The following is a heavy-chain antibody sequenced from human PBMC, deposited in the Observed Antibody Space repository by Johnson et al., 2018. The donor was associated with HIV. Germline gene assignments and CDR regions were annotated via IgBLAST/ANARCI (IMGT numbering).Heavy chain of an antibody. CDR3: TTHSSSWADAFDV. Sequence: QVQLVESGGGVVQPGKSLRLSCAASGFTFSNYGMHWVRQAPGKGLEWVAVIRYDGTNKYYTDSVKGRFTISRDNSKNTLYLQMNSLRGEDTAVYYCTTHSSSWADAFDVWGQGTMVTVSS. V-gene: IGHV3-33*01. J-gene: IGHJ3*01. D-gene: IGHD6-13*01. CDR2: IRYDGTNK. CDR1: GFTFSNYG.